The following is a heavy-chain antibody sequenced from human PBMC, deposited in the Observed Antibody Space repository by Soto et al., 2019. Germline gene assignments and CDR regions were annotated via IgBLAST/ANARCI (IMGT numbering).Heavy chain of an antibody. V-gene: IGHV1-18*01. D-gene: IGHD6-6*01. Sequence: QVQLLQSGAEVKKPGASVKVSCKASSYTFTNYGITWVRQAPGPGLEWMGWISAYNGDTHYTQRLQGRVTMTTVTSTSTAYMELRGLRSDDTAVYYCARVRQIVGYFNSDMDVWGKGTTVTFSS. J-gene: IGHJ6*03. CDR2: ISAYNGDT. CDR1: SYTFTNYG. CDR3: ARVRQIVGYFNSDMDV.